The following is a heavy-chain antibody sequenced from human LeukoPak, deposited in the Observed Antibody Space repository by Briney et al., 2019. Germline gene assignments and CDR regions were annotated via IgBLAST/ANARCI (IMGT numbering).Heavy chain of an antibody. V-gene: IGHV1-2*02. CDR2: INPNSGST. J-gene: IGHJ3*02. CDR1: GYTFTGYY. Sequence: GASVKVSCKASGYTFTGYYMHWVRQAPGQGLGWMGWINPNSGSTNYAQKFQGRVTMTRDTSISTAYMELSRLRSDDTAVYYCARDRSGYSGFGGGDAFDIWGQGTMVTVSS. D-gene: IGHD1-26*01. CDR3: ARDRSGYSGFGGGDAFDI.